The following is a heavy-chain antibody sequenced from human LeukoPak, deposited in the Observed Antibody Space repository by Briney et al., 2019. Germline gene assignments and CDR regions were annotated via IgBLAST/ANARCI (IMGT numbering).Heavy chain of an antibody. Sequence: GGSLRLSCAASGFTFSSYWMSWVRQAPGKGLEWVANIKKDGSEKYYVDSVKGRFTISRDNAKTSLYLQMNSLRAEDTAVYYCARVGSYYGSGSYYNMQDVWGKGTTVTISS. D-gene: IGHD3-10*01. V-gene: IGHV3-7*03. J-gene: IGHJ6*04. CDR2: IKKDGSEK. CDR1: GFTFSSYW. CDR3: ARVGSYYGSGSYYNMQDV.